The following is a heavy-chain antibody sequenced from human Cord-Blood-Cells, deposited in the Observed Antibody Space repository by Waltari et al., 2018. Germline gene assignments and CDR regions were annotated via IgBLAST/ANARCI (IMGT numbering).Heavy chain of an antibody. CDR3: ARAIFGVVMDY. V-gene: IGHV4-38-2*02. J-gene: IGHJ4*02. Sequence: QVQLQESGPGLVKPSETLSLTCPVPGYSISSGYYWGWIRQPPGKGLEWIGSIYHSGSTYYNPSLKSRVTISVDTSKNQFSLKLSSVTAADTAVYYCARAIFGVVMDYWGQGTLVTVSS. D-gene: IGHD3-3*01. CDR1: GYSISSGYY. CDR2: IYHSGST.